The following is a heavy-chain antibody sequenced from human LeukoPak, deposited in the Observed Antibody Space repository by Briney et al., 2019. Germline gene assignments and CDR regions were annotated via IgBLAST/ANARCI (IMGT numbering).Heavy chain of an antibody. CDR3: ASSETGGYLFAY. V-gene: IGHV6-1*01. D-gene: IGHD2-8*02. Sequence: SQTLSLTCAISGDSFSSNSTTWNWISQSPSRGLEWLGRTYYRSKWSNDYAVSVKSRITITPDTSKNLFSLQLTSVTPEDTAVYYCASSETGGYLFAYWGQGTLVTVSS. CDR2: TYYRSKWSN. CDR1: GDSFSSNSTT. J-gene: IGHJ4*02.